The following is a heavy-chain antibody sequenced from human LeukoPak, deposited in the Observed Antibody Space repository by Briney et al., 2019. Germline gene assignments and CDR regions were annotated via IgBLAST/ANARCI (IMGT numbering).Heavy chain of an antibody. Sequence: LGASVKVSCKASGYTFTGYYMHWVRQAPGQGLEWMGWINPNSGGTNYAQKFQGRVTMTRDTSISTAYMELSRLRSDDTAVYYCARDSSSSFWGPLGYYYMDVWGKGTTVTVSS. D-gene: IGHD6-6*01. J-gene: IGHJ6*03. V-gene: IGHV1-2*03. CDR2: INPNSGGT. CDR1: GYTFTGYY. CDR3: ARDSSSSFWGPLGYYYMDV.